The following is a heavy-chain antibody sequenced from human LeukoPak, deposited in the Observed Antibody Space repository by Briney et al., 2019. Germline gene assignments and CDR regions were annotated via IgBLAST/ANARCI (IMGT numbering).Heavy chain of an antibody. V-gene: IGHV3-74*01. CDR3: ARDSRGWTHDY. CDR1: EVTFSYYW. CDR2: VNPDGTTT. J-gene: IGHJ4*02. D-gene: IGHD3-10*01. Sequence: GCALRLSFIASEVTFSYYWSHWVLQAPSKELIRVSRVNPDGTTTNYADSLKGRFTISRDNAKNTLYLQTNSLRADDTAVYYCARDSRGWTHDYWGQGTLVTVSS.